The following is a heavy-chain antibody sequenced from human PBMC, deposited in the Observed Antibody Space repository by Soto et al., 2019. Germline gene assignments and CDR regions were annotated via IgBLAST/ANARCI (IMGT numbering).Heavy chain of an antibody. V-gene: IGHV4-4*02. D-gene: IGHD6-13*01. CDR1: GGSISSYY. CDR3: ARAAMGGSSWPFDY. Sequence: SETLSLTCTVSGGSISSYYWSWVRQPPGKGLEWIGEIYHSGSTNYNPSLKSRVTISVDKSKNQFSLKLSSVTAADTAVYYCARAAMGGSSWPFDYWGQGTLVTVSS. CDR2: IYHSGST. J-gene: IGHJ4*02.